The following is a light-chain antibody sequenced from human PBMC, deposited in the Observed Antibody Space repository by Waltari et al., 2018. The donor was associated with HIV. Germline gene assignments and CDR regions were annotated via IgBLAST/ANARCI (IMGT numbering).Light chain of an antibody. Sequence: DIQLTQSPSSLSASVGDRVSITCRASQSISTWLAWYQQKPGKAPKLLIYKASILQGGVPSRFSGSGSGTEFTLTISSLQPDDFATYYCQHYNSSPWTFGQGTKVEIK. J-gene: IGKJ1*01. CDR1: QSISTW. V-gene: IGKV1-5*03. CDR2: KAS. CDR3: QHYNSSPWT.